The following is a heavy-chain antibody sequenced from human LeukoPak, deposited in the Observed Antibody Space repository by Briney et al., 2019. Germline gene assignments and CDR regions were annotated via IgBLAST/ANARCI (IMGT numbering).Heavy chain of an antibody. CDR2: IGSSGSTI. CDR1: GFTFSSYE. D-gene: IGHD3-10*01. CDR3: ARVLWFGELSHLDY. J-gene: IGHJ4*02. Sequence: PGGSLRLSCAASGFTFSSYEMNWVRQAPGKGLEWVSYIGSSGSTIYYADSVKGRFTISRDNAKNSLYLQMNSLRAEDTAVYYCARVLWFGELSHLDYWGQGTLVTVSS. V-gene: IGHV3-48*03.